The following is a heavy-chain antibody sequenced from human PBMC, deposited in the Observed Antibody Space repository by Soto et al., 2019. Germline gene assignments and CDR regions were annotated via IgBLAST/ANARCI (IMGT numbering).Heavy chain of an antibody. Sequence: ASVKVSCKSSGYTFTSYDINWVRQATGQGLEWMGWMNPNSGNTGYAQKFQGRVTMTRNTSISTAYMELSSLRSEDTAVYYCAMSSYSSSWYGDYWGQGTLVTVSS. CDR3: AMSSYSSSWYGDY. CDR2: MNPNSGNT. CDR1: GYTFTSYD. V-gene: IGHV1-8*01. D-gene: IGHD6-13*01. J-gene: IGHJ4*02.